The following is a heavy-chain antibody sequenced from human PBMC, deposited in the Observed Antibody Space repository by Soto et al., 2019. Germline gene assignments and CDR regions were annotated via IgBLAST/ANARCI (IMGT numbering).Heavy chain of an antibody. V-gene: IGHV3-21*01. J-gene: IGHJ4*02. D-gene: IGHD6-25*01. CDR2: ISSNSSYI. Sequence: GGSLRLSCAASGFTFSSYSMNWVRQAPGKGLEWVSSISSNSSYIYYADSVKGRFTISRDNAKNSLYLQMNSLRAEDTAVYYCARDGAAAFDYWGQGTLVTVSS. CDR1: GFTFSSYS. CDR3: ARDGAAAFDY.